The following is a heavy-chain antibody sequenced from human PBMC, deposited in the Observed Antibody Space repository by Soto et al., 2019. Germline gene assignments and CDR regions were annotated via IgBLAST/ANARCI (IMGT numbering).Heavy chain of an antibody. J-gene: IGHJ4*02. CDR2: IIPIFGTA. D-gene: IGHD3-16*02. CDR3: ATGGQYYDYVWGSYRQAEYYFDY. V-gene: IGHV1-69*12. Sequence: QVQLVQSGAEVKKPGSSVKVSCKASGGTFSSYAISWVRQAPGQGLEWMGGIIPIFGTANYAQKFQGRVTITADETTSTANMDLSSLGSEDTAVYYCATGGQYYDYVWGSYRQAEYYFDYWGQGTLVTVSS. CDR1: GGTFSSYA.